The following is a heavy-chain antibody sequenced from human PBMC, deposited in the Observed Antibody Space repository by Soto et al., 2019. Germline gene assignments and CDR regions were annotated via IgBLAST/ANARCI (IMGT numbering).Heavy chain of an antibody. V-gene: IGHV4-39*01. CDR2: IYYSGST. CDR1: GVSVSSSSYY. CDR3: ASGYGDYGS. J-gene: IGHJ4*02. D-gene: IGHD4-17*01. Sequence: SETLSLTCSVSGVSVSSSSYYWGWIRQPPEKGLEWIGSIYYSGSTYYNPSLKSRVTISIDTFKDQFSLKLSYVTAADTAVYYCASGYGDYGSWGQGTLVTVSS.